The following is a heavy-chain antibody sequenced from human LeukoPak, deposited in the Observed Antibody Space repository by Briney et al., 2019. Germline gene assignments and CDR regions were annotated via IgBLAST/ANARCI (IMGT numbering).Heavy chain of an antibody. Sequence: SETPSLTCTVSGGSISSYYWSWIRQPPGKGLEWIGYIYYSGSTNYNPSLKSRVTISVDTSKNQFSLKLSSVTAADTAVYYCARHLSGSYADIAFDIWGQGTMVTVSS. CDR3: ARHLSGSYADIAFDI. V-gene: IGHV4-59*08. D-gene: IGHD1-26*01. J-gene: IGHJ3*02. CDR2: IYYSGST. CDR1: GGSISSYY.